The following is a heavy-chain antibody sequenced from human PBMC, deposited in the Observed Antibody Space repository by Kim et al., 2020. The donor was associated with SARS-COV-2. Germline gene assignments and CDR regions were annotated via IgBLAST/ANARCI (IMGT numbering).Heavy chain of an antibody. CDR2: ISYDGSNK. Sequence: GGSLRLSCAASGFTFSSYGMHWVRQAPGKGLEWVAVISYDGSNKYYVDSVKGRFTISRDNSKNTLYLQMNSLRAEDTAVYYCTSRNFDYWGQGTLVTVSS. V-gene: IGHV3-30*03. CDR3: TSRNFDY. J-gene: IGHJ4*02. CDR1: GFTFSSYG.